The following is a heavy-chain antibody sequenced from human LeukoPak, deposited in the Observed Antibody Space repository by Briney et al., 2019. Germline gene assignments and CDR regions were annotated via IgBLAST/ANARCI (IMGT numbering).Heavy chain of an antibody. V-gene: IGHV3-74*01. CDR1: GFTFSSYA. Sequence: GGSLRLSCAASGFTFSSYAMSWIRQAPGKGLVWVSRINSDGSSTSYADSVKGRFTISRDNAKNTLYLQMNSLRAEDTAVYYCARERYYDYVWGSYRQGGFDYWGQGTLVTVSS. D-gene: IGHD3-16*02. J-gene: IGHJ4*02. CDR3: ARERYYDYVWGSYRQGGFDY. CDR2: INSDGSST.